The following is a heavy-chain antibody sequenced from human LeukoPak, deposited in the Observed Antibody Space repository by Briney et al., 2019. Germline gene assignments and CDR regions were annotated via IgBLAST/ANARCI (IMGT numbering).Heavy chain of an antibody. Sequence: PSETLSLTCAVYGGSFSGYYGSWIRQPPGKGLEWIGEINHSGSTNYNPSLKSRVTISVDTSKNQFSLKLSSVTAADTAVYYCARGGSLLWFGELLHPQADAFDIWGQGTMVTVSS. CDR2: INHSGST. CDR3: ARGGSLLWFGELLHPQADAFDI. V-gene: IGHV4-34*01. CDR1: GGSFSGYY. J-gene: IGHJ3*02. D-gene: IGHD3-10*01.